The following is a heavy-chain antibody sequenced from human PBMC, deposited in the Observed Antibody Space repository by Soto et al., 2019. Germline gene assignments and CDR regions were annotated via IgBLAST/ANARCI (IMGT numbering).Heavy chain of an antibody. Sequence: PGGSLRLSCAASGFTVSSNYMSWVRQAPGKGLEWVSVIYSGGSTYYADSVKGRFTISRDNSENTLYLQMSSLRAEDTAVYYCARTCSGGTCSFDYWGQGTLVTVSS. J-gene: IGHJ4*02. CDR1: GFTVSSNY. D-gene: IGHD2-15*01. CDR2: IYSGGST. V-gene: IGHV3-66*01. CDR3: ARTCSGGTCSFDY.